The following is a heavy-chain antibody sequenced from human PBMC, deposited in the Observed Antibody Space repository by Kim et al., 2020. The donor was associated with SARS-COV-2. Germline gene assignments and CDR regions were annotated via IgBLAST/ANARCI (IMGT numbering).Heavy chain of an antibody. D-gene: IGHD3-10*01. Sequence: SETLSLTCAVYGGSFSGYYWSWIRQPPGKGLEWIGEINHSGSTNYNPSLKSRVTISVDTSKNQFSLKLSSVTAADTAVYYCARGKGYYYGSGSYYNQPTKNWFDPWGQGTLVTVSS. J-gene: IGHJ5*02. CDR3: ARGKGYYYGSGSYYNQPTKNWFDP. V-gene: IGHV4-34*01. CDR2: INHSGST. CDR1: GGSFSGYY.